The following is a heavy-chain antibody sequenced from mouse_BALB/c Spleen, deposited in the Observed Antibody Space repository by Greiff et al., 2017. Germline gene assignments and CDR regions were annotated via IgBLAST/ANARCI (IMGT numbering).Heavy chain of an antibody. CDR2: IDPANGNT. CDR3: ARSLLGSWFAY. CDR1: GFNIKDTY. J-gene: IGHJ3*01. D-gene: IGHD1-1*01. Sequence: VQLQQSGAELVKPGASVKLSCTASGFNIKDTYMPWVKQRPEQGLEWIGRIDPANGNTKYDPKFQGKATITADTSSNTAYLQLSSLTSEDTAVYYCARSLLGSWFAYWGQGTLVTVSA. V-gene: IGHV14-3*02.